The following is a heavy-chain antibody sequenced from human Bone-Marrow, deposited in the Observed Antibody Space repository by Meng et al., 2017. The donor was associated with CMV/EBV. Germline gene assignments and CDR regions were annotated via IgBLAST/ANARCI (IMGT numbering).Heavy chain of an antibody. CDR2: IIPMYATA. V-gene: IGHV1-69*05. CDR3: ARASYYGSGSYYHFDA. Sequence: SVKVSCKASGGTFTNYAISWVRQAPGEGLEWMGGIIPMYATANYAERFQGRVTITTDESTSTAYMELSSLRSEDTAVYYCARASYYGSGSYYHFDAWGHGTPVTVSS. D-gene: IGHD3-10*01. CDR1: GGTFTNYA. J-gene: IGHJ4*01.